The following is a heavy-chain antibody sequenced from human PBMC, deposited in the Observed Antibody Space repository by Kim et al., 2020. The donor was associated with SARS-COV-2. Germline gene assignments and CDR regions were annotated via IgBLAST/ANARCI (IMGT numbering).Heavy chain of an antibody. V-gene: IGHV3-48*02. J-gene: IGHJ3*01. Sequence: ADSVKGRFTIFRDNAQDSLYLQIDNLRDEDTAVYYCARAVSSSSIAFDVWGQGTIVTVSS. CDR3: ARAVSSSSIAFDV. D-gene: IGHD2-2*01.